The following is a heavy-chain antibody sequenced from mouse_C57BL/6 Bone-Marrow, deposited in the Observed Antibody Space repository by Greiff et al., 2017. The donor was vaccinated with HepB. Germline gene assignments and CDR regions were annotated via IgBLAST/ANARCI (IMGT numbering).Heavy chain of an antibody. CDR1: GFNIKNTY. CDR3: ARDYGSSSYWYVDV. Sequence: VQLQQSVAELVRPGASVKLSCTASGFNIKNTYMHWVKQRPEQGLEWIGRIDPANGNTKYAPKFQGKATITADTSSNTAYLKLSSLTSEDTAIYCWARDYGSSSYWYVDVWGTGTTVTVSS. V-gene: IGHV14-3*01. J-gene: IGHJ1*03. CDR2: IDPANGNT. D-gene: IGHD1-1*01.